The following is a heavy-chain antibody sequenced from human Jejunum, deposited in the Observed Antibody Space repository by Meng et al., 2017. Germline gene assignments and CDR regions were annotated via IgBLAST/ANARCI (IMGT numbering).Heavy chain of an antibody. CDR1: GYNFAGYQ. CDR3: ACDQTAPYTGFNY. J-gene: IGHJ4*02. V-gene: IGHV1-2*06. Sequence: QWERGQSGGWVNEPWASVKVSCKASGYNFAGYQVYWVRQAPGQGLEWMGRITPKSGGALYTHRFQGRVAMTRDTSINTAYMELSSLTSDDTAVYYCACDQTAPYTGFNYWGQGTLVTVSS. CDR2: ITPKSGGA. D-gene: IGHD3-16*01.